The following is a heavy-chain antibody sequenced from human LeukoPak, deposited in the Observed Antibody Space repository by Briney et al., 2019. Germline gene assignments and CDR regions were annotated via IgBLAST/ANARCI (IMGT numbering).Heavy chain of an antibody. J-gene: IGHJ3*02. CDR1: GYTFTSYG. CDR2: SSAYNGNT. V-gene: IGHV1-18*01. D-gene: IGHD3-22*01. CDR3: ARVGHYYDSSGTNAFDI. Sequence: ASVKVSCKASGYTFTSYGISWVRQAPGQGLEWMGWSSAYNGNTNYAQKLQGRVTMTTDTSTSTAYMELRSLRSDDTAVYYCARVGHYYDSSGTNAFDIWGQGTMVTVSS.